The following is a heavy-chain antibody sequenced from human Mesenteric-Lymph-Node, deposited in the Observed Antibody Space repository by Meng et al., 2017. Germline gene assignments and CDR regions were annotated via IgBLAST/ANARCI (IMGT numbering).Heavy chain of an antibody. CDR1: GGSFSVYY. J-gene: IGHJ5*02. V-gene: IGHV4-34*01. Sequence: QVQLRQGGAGLLYPSEALSLPGAVSGGSFSVYYLGWIRPPPGEGLAWIGDTNHSGTTNYNPSLKSRVIISIDTSKNQFALKLSSVTAADTAVYYCARERDGPLDPWGQGALVTVSS. CDR3: ARERDGPLDP. CDR2: TNHSGTT. D-gene: IGHD1-1*01.